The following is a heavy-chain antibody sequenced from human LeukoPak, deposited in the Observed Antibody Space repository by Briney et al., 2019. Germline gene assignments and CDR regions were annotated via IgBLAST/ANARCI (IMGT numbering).Heavy chain of an antibody. Sequence: KPGGSLRLSCAASGFTIRDYYMSWVRQAPGKGAEWISYITTSGDTVDYADSVKGRFTISRDNARNSVYLQMDGLRAEDTAVYYCARDRGIVLPDTSYYMDVWGKGTTVTVSS. V-gene: IGHV3-11*01. CDR1: GFTIRDYY. D-gene: IGHD1-26*01. CDR2: ITTSGDTV. CDR3: ARDRGIVLPDTSYYMDV. J-gene: IGHJ6*03.